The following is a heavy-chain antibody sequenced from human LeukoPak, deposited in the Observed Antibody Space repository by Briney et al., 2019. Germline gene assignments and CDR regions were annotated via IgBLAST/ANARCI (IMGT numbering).Heavy chain of an antibody. CDR2: INPSGGST. CDR3: ARDGEGYCSGGSCYYFDY. J-gene: IGHJ4*02. Sequence: ASVKVSCKASGYTFTSYYMHWVRQAPGQGLEWMGIINPSGGSTGYAQKFQGRVTMTRDTSTSTVYMELSSLRSEDTAVYYCARDGEGYCSGGSCYYFDYWGQGTLVTVSS. V-gene: IGHV1-46*01. D-gene: IGHD2-15*01. CDR1: GYTFTSYY.